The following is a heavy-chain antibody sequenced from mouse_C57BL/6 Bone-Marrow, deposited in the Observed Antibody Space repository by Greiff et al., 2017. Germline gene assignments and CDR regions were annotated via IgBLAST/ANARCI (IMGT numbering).Heavy chain of an antibody. CDR2: INPSNGGT. V-gene: IGHV1-53*01. Sequence: QVQLQQPGTELVKPGASVKLSCKASGYTFTSYWMHWVKQRPGQGLEWIGNINPSNGGTNYNEKFKSKATLTVDKSSSTAYMQLSSLTSEDSAVYSCARGITTVVAKYFDVWGTGTTVTVSS. CDR1: GYTFTSYW. CDR3: ARGITTVVAKYFDV. D-gene: IGHD1-1*01. J-gene: IGHJ1*03.